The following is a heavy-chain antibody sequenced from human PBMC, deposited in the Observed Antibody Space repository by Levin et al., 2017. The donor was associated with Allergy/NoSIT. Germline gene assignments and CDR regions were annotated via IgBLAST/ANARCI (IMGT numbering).Heavy chain of an antibody. D-gene: IGHD1-26*01. CDR1: GGPISTNY. CDR2: IGNIYHSGRT. CDR3: ARHRDAYYSFDY. Sequence: PSETLSLTCSVSGGPISTNYWSWIRQPPGKGLEWIGNIGNIYHSGRTNYNPSLKSPITISADTSRHQFSLKLNSVTAAATSRYYCARHRDAYYSFDYWGQGTLVTVSS. V-gene: IGHV4-59*08. J-gene: IGHJ4*02.